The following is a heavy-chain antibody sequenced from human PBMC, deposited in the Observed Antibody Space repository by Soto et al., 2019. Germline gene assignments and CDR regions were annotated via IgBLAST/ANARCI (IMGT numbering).Heavy chain of an antibody. J-gene: IGHJ6*03. Sequence: EVQLVESGGGLVQPGRSLRLSCAASGFTFADYAMHWVRQAPGKGLEWASGISWNSGSIGYADSVKGRLTISRDNAKNSLYMQMNSLRAEDTAVYYCAKDMTEYEAARPGSGPYYYYYYMDDWGKGTTVTVSS. CDR2: ISWNSGSI. D-gene: IGHD6-6*01. CDR3: AKDMTEYEAARPGSGPYYYYYYMDD. CDR1: GFTFADYA. V-gene: IGHV3-9*01.